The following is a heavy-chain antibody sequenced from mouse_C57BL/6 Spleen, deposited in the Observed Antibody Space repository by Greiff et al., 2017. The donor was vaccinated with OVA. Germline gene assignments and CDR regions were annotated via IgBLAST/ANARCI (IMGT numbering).Heavy chain of an antibody. CDR2: IDPANGNT. CDR1: GYTIKNTY. Sequence: VQLQQSVAELVRPGASVKLSCTASGYTIKNTYMHWVKQRPEQGLEWIGRIDPANGNTKYAPKFKGKATITADTSSNTAYLQISSLTSEDSAVYYCARGDYEIDYWGQGTTLTVSS. D-gene: IGHD1-1*01. J-gene: IGHJ2*01. V-gene: IGHV14-3*01. CDR3: ARGDYEIDY.